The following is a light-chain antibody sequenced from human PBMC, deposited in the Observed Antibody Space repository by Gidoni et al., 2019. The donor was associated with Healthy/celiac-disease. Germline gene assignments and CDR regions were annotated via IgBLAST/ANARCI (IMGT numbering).Light chain of an antibody. CDR3: CSYAGSSTLVV. V-gene: IGLV2-23*01. J-gene: IGLJ2*01. Sequence: QSDLTQPASESGSPGQSITISCTGTSSDVGSYNLVSWYQQPPGKAPKLMIYEGSKRPSGVSNRFSGSKSGNTASLTISGLQAEDEADYYCCSYAGSSTLVVFGGGTKLTVL. CDR1: SSDVGSYNL. CDR2: EGS.